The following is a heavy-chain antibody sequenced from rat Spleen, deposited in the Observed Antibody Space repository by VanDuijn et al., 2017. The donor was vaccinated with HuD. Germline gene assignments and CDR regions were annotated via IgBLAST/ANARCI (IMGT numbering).Heavy chain of an antibody. V-gene: IGHV5-29*01. J-gene: IGHJ2*01. CDR1: GFTFSDYY. CDR3: ARLLATLDY. Sequence: EVQLVESDGGLVQPGRSLKLSCAASGFTFSDYYMAWVRQAPTKGLEWVATISYDGSSTYYRDSVKGRFTISRDNAKSTLYLQMDSLRSEDTATYYCARLLATLDYWGQGVMVTVSS. CDR2: ISYDGSST. D-gene: IGHD1-3*01.